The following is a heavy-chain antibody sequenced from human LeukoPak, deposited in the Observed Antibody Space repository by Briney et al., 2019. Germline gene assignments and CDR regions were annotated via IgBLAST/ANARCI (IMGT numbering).Heavy chain of an antibody. Sequence: SETLSLTCTVSGVSISSYYWSWIRHPPGKGLEWSVYIYYSGSTNYNPSLKSRVTISVGTSKNKFSLRLSSVTAADTAVYYCARSYYDSSGSSWYFDYWGQGTMVTVCS. D-gene: IGHD3-22*01. CDR3: ARSYYDSSGSSWYFDY. V-gene: IGHV4-59*01. CDR1: GVSISSYY. CDR2: IYYSGST. J-gene: IGHJ4*02.